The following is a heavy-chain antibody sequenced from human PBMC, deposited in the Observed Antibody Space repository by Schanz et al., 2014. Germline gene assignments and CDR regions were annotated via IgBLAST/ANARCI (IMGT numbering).Heavy chain of an antibody. J-gene: IGHJ4*02. V-gene: IGHV1-69*06. CDR3: ARDPTVTTFDY. CDR2: IIPISGTA. Sequence: QVHLVQSGTAVKTPGSSVRVSCKSSGGTFNMHSVVWVRQAPGQGLEWMGGIIPISGTANYAQKFQGRVTVTADKSTSTVSMELRRLRSDDTAVYYCARDPTVTTFDYWGQGTLVTVSS. CDR1: GGTFNMHS. D-gene: IGHD4-17*01.